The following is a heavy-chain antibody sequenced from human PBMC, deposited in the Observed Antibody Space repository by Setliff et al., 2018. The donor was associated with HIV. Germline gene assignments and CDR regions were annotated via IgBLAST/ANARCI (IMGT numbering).Heavy chain of an antibody. CDR2: INSNGGST. Sequence: PGGSLRLSCAASGFTFSSYAMSWVRQAPGKGLEWVSTINSNGGSTYYADSVKGRFTISRDNSKNTLYLQMDSLRPEDTAIYYCARSRLYNSALDFWGQGTLVTVSS. D-gene: IGHD3-10*01. CDR3: ARSRLYNSALDF. V-gene: IGHV3-23*01. J-gene: IGHJ4*02. CDR1: GFTFSSYA.